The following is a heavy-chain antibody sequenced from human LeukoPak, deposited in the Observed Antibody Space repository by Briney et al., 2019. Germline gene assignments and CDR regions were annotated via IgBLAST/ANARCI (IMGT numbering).Heavy chain of an antibody. CDR3: LSDLDY. CDR1: GFNFTEAW. Sequence: PGGSLRLSCATSGFNFTEAWMTWVRQAPGVGLEWVGRIKSKTDGGTSDYGAPVKDRFSISRDDSKSTVYLQMNSLKIEDTGIYYCLSDLDYWVRGILVTVSS. J-gene: IGHJ4*02. V-gene: IGHV3-15*01. CDR2: IKSKTDGGTS.